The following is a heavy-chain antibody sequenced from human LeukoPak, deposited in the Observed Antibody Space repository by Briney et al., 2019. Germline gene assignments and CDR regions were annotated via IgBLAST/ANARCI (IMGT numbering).Heavy chain of an antibody. CDR1: GYTFTSYA. Sequence: ASVKVSCKASGYTFTSYAMHWVRQAPGQRLEWMGWINAGNGNTKYSQKFQGRVTITRDTSASTAYMELSSLRSEDTAVYYCARDFSLSSSWYPGSHWGQGTLVTVSS. V-gene: IGHV1-3*01. J-gene: IGHJ4*02. CDR2: INAGNGNT. CDR3: ARDFSLSSSWYPGSH. D-gene: IGHD6-13*01.